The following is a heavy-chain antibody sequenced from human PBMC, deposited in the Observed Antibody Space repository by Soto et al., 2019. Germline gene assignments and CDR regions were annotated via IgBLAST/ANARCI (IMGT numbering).Heavy chain of an antibody. Sequence: PSETLSLTCAVYGGSFSGYYWSWIRQPPGKGLEWIGEINHSGSTNYNPSLTSRVTISVDTSKNQFSLKLSSVTAADTAVYYCARERITMVRGVTYYYYGMDVWGQGTTVTVSS. CDR1: GGSFSGYY. CDR3: ARERITMVRGVTYYYYGMDV. V-gene: IGHV4-34*01. D-gene: IGHD3-10*01. CDR2: INHSGST. J-gene: IGHJ6*02.